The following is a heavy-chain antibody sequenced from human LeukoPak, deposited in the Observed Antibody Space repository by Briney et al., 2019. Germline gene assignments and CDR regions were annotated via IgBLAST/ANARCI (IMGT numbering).Heavy chain of an antibody. CDR2: ISGSGGST. CDR3: ARESLFNANFDAFDL. D-gene: IGHD4/OR15-4a*01. V-gene: IGHV3-23*01. J-gene: IGHJ3*01. CDR1: GFTFSSYA. Sequence: GGSLRLSCAASGFTFSSYAMSWVRQAPGKGLEWVSAISGSGGSTYYADSVKGRFTISRDNSKNTLYLQMNSLRAEDTAIYYCARESLFNANFDAFDLWGQGTMVTVSS.